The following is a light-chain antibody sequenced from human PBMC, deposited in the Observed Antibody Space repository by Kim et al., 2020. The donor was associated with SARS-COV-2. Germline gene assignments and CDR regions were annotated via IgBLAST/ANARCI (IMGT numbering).Light chain of an antibody. CDR1: QSVRTN. Sequence: EVVMTQSPATLSVSPGERATLSCRASQSVRTNLAWYQQKPGQAPRLLIYHASTRATGIPARFSGSGSGTEFTLTISSLQSEDFALYYCQQYTNWPPEYTFGQGTKLEI. CDR2: HAS. V-gene: IGKV3-15*01. J-gene: IGKJ2*01. CDR3: QQYTNWPPEYT.